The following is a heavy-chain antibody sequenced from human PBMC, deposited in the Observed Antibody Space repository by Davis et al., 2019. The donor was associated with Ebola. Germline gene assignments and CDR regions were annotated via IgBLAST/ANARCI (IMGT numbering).Heavy chain of an antibody. D-gene: IGHD2-15*01. CDR3: AKDGWSGGGGGIDQ. Sequence: PGGSLRLSCAASGFTFSRFGMHWVRQPPGKGLEWVTTISSDGTNKFYSDSLKGRFAISRDNSRNTLFLLMNDLRDEDTGVYYCAKDGWSGGGGGIDQWGQGTLVIVFS. CDR1: GFTFSRFG. V-gene: IGHV3-30*18. J-gene: IGHJ5*02. CDR2: ISSDGTNK.